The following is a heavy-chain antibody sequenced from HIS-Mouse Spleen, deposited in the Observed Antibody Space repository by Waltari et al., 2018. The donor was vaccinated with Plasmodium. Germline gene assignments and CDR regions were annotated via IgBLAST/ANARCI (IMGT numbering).Heavy chain of an antibody. D-gene: IGHD6-19*01. CDR2: ISAYNGST. V-gene: IGHV1-18*01. CDR1: GYTFTRYG. CDR3: ARGSAGDAFDI. Sequence: QVQLVQSGTDMKKPGASVKVSCKASGYTFTRYGINWVRQAPGQGLEWMGWISAYNGSTNYAQKLQGRVTMTTDTSTSTAYMQLRSLRSDDTAVYYCARGSAGDAFDIWGQGTMVTVSS. J-gene: IGHJ3*02.